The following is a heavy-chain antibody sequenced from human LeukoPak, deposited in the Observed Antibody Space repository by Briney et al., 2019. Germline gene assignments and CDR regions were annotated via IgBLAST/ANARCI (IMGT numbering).Heavy chain of an antibody. CDR3: ASPVGSGSYYILPYYGMDV. J-gene: IGHJ6*02. V-gene: IGHV3-11*01. D-gene: IGHD3-10*01. Sequence: GGSLRLSCAASGFTFSDYYMSWIRQAPGKGLEWVSYISSSGSTIYYADSVKGRFTISRDNAKNSLYLQMNSLRAEDTAVYYCASPVGSGSYYILPYYGMDVWGQGTTVTVSS. CDR1: GFTFSDYY. CDR2: ISSSGSTI.